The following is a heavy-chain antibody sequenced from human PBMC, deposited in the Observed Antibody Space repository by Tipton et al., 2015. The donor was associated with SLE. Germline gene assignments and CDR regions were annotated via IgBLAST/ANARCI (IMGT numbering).Heavy chain of an antibody. J-gene: IGHJ6*02. V-gene: IGHV1-8*01. Sequence: QVQLVQSGAEVKKPGASVKVSCKASGYAFTSHDINWVRQATGQGLEWMGWLNPNSGNTGYAQKFQGRVTMTRNTSISTAYMELSSLRSEDTAVYYCARGAPYGSALRSYYGMDVWGQVTTVTVSS. CDR3: ARGAPYGSALRSYYGMDV. CDR1: GYAFTSHD. CDR2: LNPNSGNT. D-gene: IGHD3-10*01.